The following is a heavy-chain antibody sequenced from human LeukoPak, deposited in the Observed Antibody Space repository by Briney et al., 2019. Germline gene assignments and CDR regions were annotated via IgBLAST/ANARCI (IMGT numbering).Heavy chain of an antibody. Sequence: PGGSLRLSCAASGFTFSSYDMHWVRQAPGKGLEWVALISYDGSNKYYADSVKGRFTISRDNSKSTLYLQVNSLRAEDTAVYYCVRAPRGDYFDYWGQGTLVTVSS. CDR1: GFTFSSYD. CDR2: ISYDGSNK. D-gene: IGHD4-17*01. V-gene: IGHV3-30*03. CDR3: VRAPRGDYFDY. J-gene: IGHJ4*02.